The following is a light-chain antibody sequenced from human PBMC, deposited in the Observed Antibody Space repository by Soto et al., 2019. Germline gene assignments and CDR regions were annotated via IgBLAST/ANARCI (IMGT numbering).Light chain of an antibody. CDR3: QQYNNWPPYT. J-gene: IGKJ2*01. CDR2: GAS. CDR1: QSVRSN. Sequence: EILMTQSPATLSVSPGERATLSCRASQSVRSNLAWYQHKPGQAPRLLIYGASTRATGIPARFSGTGSGTDFTLTISSLQSEDFAVYYCQQYNNWPPYTFGQGTKLEIK. V-gene: IGKV3-15*01.